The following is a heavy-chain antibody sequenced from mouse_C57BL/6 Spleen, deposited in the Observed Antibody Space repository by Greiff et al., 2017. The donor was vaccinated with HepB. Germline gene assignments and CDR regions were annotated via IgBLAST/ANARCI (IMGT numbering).Heavy chain of an antibody. V-gene: IGHV6-3*01. CDR3: TGDLLWYFDV. CDR1: GFTFSNYW. J-gene: IGHJ1*03. CDR2: IRLKSDNYAT. Sequence: EVQRVESGGGLVQPGGSMKLSCVASGFTFSNYWMNWVRQSPEKGLEWVAQIRLKSDNYATHYAESVKGRFTISRDDSKSSVYLQMNNLRAEDTGIYYCTGDLLWYFDVWGTGTTVTVSS.